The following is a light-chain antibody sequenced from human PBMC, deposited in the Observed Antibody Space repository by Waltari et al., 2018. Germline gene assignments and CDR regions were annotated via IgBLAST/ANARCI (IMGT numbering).Light chain of an antibody. CDR3: QQYYSSPAT. J-gene: IGKJ2*01. CDR2: WAS. CDR1: PSGLWITNNKTY. Sequence: DIVMTQSPDSLAVSLGERATINCKPSPSGLWITNNKTYLAWYQHKPVKPPKLRSYWASTRESGVPDRFRGSGSGTDFTLTVDSLQPEDVAVYYWQQYYSSPATFGQGTKVEIK. V-gene: IGKV4-1*01.